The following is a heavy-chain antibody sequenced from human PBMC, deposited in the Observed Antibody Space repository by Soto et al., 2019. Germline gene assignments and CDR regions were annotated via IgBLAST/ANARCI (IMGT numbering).Heavy chain of an antibody. CDR1: GFTFSDYY. V-gene: IGHV3-11*01. CDR3: TTAAHHDAFDI. Sequence: GGSLRLSCAASGFTFSDYYMSWIRQAPGKGLEWVSYISSSGSTIYYADSVKGRFTISRDNAKNSLYLQMNSLRAEDTAVYYCTTAAHHDAFDIWGQGTMVTVSS. J-gene: IGHJ3*02. CDR2: ISSSGSTI.